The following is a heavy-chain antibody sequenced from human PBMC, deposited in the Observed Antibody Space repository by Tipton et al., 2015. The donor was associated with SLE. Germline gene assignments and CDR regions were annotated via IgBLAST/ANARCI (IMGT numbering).Heavy chain of an antibody. J-gene: IGHJ3*02. D-gene: IGHD1-26*01. CDR1: GGSISSGGYY. V-gene: IGHV4-31*03. Sequence: TLSLTCTVSGGSISSGGYYWSWIRRHPGKGLEWIGYIYYSGSTYYNPSLKSRVTISVDTSKNQFSLKLSSVTAADTAVYYCARDSTIVGATDAFDIWGQGTMVTVSS. CDR2: IYYSGST. CDR3: ARDSTIVGATDAFDI.